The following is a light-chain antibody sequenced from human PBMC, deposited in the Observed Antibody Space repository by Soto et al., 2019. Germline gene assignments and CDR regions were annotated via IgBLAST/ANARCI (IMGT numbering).Light chain of an antibody. CDR3: MQSLQTPLT. CDR2: LGS. CDR1: QSLLNSNGYNL. J-gene: IGKJ1*01. V-gene: IGKV2-28*01. Sequence: DIVMTQSPLSLPVTPGEPASISCRSSQSLLNSNGYNLLDWYLQKPGQSPQLLIYLGSNRASGVPDRFSGSGSGTDFTLKISRVEAEDVGVYYCMQSLQTPLTFGQGAKVEI.